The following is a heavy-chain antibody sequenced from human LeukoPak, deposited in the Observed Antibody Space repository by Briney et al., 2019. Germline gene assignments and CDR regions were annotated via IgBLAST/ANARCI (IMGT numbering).Heavy chain of an antibody. V-gene: IGHV3-30*03. D-gene: IGHD6-25*01. CDR2: ISYDGSNK. J-gene: IGHJ2*01. CDR3: ARQRAYFDL. CDR1: GFTFSSYG. Sequence: GGSMRLSCAASGFTFSSYGMHWVRQAPGKGLEWVAVISYDGSNKYYADSVKGRFTISRDNSKNTLYLQMNSLRAEDTAVYYCARQRAYFDLWGRGTLVTVSS.